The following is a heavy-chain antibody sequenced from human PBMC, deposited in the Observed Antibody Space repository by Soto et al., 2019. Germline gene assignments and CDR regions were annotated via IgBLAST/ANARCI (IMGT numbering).Heavy chain of an antibody. CDR2: IYYSGST. Sequence: SETLSLTCTVSGGSISSSSYYWGWIRQPPGEGLEWSGSIYYSGSTYYNPALKRRVTISADTSKNQSTLKLSSVPAADTAVYYCARQEVTYSDCWSGDIIDYRDQRTLVTGSS. CDR3: ARQEVTYSDCWSGDIIDY. V-gene: IGHV4-39*01. D-gene: IGHD3-3*01. CDR1: GGSISSSSYY. J-gene: IGHJ4*02.